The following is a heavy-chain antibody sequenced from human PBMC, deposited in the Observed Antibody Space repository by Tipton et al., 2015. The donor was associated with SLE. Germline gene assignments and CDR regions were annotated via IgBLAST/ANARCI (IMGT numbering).Heavy chain of an antibody. CDR3: ARSYYYYYYYMDV. CDR1: GFVFRDFY. V-gene: IGHV3-11*04. Sequence: QLVQSGGGLVKAGGSLRLSCAASGFVFRDFYMNWIRQAPGKGLEWVAHISTSGGLIYYADSVKGRFTISRDNAKNSLYLQMNSLRAEDTAVYYCARSYYYYYYYMDVWGKGTTVTVSS. CDR2: ISTSGGLI. J-gene: IGHJ6*03.